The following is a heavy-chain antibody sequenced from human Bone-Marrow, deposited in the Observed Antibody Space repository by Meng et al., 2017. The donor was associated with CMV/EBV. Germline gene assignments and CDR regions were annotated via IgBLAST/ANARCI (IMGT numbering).Heavy chain of an antibody. V-gene: IGHV3-30-3*01. J-gene: IGHJ4*02. D-gene: IGHD3-9*01. CDR1: GFTFSSDA. CDR3: ARDYYHN. Sequence: DLVESGGGLVKSGWSLRLSCEASGFTFSSDAMHWVRQAPGKGLEWVAVISYDGSNKYYADSVKGRFTISRDNSENTLYLQMNSLRAEDTAVYYCARDYYHNWGQGTLVTVSS. CDR2: ISYDGSNK.